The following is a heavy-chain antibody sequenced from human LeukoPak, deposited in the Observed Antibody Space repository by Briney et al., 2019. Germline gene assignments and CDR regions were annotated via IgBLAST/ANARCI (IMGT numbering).Heavy chain of an antibody. V-gene: IGHV1-24*01. CDR2: FDPEDGET. CDR3: ATTSSGWYHFDY. CDR1: GYTLTELS. D-gene: IGHD6-19*01. J-gene: IGHJ4*02. Sequence: GASVKVSCKVSGYTLTELSMHWVRQAPGKGLEWMGGFDPEDGETIYAQKFQGRVTMTEDTSTDTAYMELSSLRSEDTAVYYCATTSSGWYHFDYWGQGTLVTVSS.